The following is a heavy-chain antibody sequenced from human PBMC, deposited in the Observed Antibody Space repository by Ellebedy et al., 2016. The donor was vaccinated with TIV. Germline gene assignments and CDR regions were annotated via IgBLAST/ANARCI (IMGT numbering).Heavy chain of an antibody. CDR2: IYSDGNT. CDR3: ARDPGGGGDFGDNWFDP. V-gene: IGHV3-66*01. J-gene: IGHJ5*02. CDR1: GFTFSNAW. D-gene: IGHD2-21*01. Sequence: GGSLRLSCAASGFTFSNAWMSWVRQAPGKGLEWVSIIYSDGNTNYTDSVKGRFTISRDNPKNTLYLQMNSLRAEDTAVYYCARDPGGGGDFGDNWFDPWGQGTLVTVSS.